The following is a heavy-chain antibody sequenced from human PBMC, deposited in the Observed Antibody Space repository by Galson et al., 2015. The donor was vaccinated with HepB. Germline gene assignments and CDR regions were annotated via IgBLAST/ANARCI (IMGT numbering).Heavy chain of an antibody. CDR1: GYTFTSYG. CDR3: ARGRAVAGTKRAEYFQH. D-gene: IGHD6-19*01. CDR2: ISAYNGNT. V-gene: IGHV1-18*04. J-gene: IGHJ1*01. Sequence: SVKVSCKASGYTFTSYGISWVRQAPGQGLEWMGWISAYNGNTNYAQKLQGRVTMTTDTSTSTAYMELRSLRSDDTAVYYCARGRAVAGTKRAEYFQHWGQGTLVTVSS.